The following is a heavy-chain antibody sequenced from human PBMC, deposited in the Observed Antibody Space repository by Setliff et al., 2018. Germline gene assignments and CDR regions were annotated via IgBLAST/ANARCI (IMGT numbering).Heavy chain of an antibody. CDR2: IWYDGSQK. CDR1: GFTFSGSA. D-gene: IGHD3-22*01. CDR3: AKDPGDSSGSFEY. Sequence: GGSLRLSCAASGFTFSGSAMHWVRQSPGKGLEWVAVIWYDGSQKYHADSVKGRFTVSRDNSKNTLYLQMNSLRAEDTSVYYCAKDPGDSSGSFEYWGQGTPVTVSS. V-gene: IGHV3-33*03. J-gene: IGHJ4*02.